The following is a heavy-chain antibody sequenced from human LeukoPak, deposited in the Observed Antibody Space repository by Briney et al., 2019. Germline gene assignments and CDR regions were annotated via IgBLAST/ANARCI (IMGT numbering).Heavy chain of an antibody. V-gene: IGHV3-21*04. CDR1: GFAFSSYS. CDR3: ARNSLGEVHY. J-gene: IGHJ4*02. CDR2: ISSTSSYI. Sequence: KPGGSLRVSCVASGFAFSSYSMTWVRQAPGKGLEWVSSISSTSSYIFYADSVKGRFTISRDNAKNSLYLQMNSLRAEDTAVYYCARNSLGEVHYWGQGTLVTVSS. D-gene: IGHD3-10*01.